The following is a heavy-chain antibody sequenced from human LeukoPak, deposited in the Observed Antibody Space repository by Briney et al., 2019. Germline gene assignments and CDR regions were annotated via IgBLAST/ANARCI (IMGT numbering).Heavy chain of an antibody. V-gene: IGHV4-59*08. Sequence: PSETLSLTCTVSGGSISSYYWIWIRQPPGKGLEWIGYIYDSGSNNYNPSLKSRVTISVDTSKNQFSLKLTSMTAADTAVYYCARLNKPGWFDPWGEGTLVTVSS. CDR1: GGSISSYY. CDR2: IYDSGSN. J-gene: IGHJ5*02. D-gene: IGHD1-14*01. CDR3: ARLNKPGWFDP.